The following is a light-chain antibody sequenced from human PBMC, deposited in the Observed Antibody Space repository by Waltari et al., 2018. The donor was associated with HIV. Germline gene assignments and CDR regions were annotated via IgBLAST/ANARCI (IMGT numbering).Light chain of an antibody. CDR3: AAWDDSLSGWV. Sequence: QSVLPQPPSASGTPGQRVTSSCSGRSPTIGRHYVSCYHQLPGTAPKLLISRNNQRPSGVPDRFSGSKSGTSASLAISGLRSEDEADYYCAAWDDSLSGWVFGGGTKLTVL. J-gene: IGLJ3*02. CDR2: RNN. CDR1: SPTIGRHY. V-gene: IGLV1-47*01.